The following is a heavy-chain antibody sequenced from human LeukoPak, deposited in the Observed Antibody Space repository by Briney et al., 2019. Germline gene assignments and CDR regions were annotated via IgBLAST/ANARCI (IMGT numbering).Heavy chain of an antibody. CDR1: GFTFDDYG. Sequence: GGSLRLSCAASGFTFDDYGMSWVRQAPGKGLECGSGINWSGCSTGYADSVRGRFAISRDNAQNYLYLQMNSLRAEDTAMYFCARVGSSTYFYYYMDVWGKGTTVTVSS. CDR3: ARVGSSTYFYYYMDV. CDR2: INWSGCST. J-gene: IGHJ6*03. V-gene: IGHV3-20*04. D-gene: IGHD6-13*01.